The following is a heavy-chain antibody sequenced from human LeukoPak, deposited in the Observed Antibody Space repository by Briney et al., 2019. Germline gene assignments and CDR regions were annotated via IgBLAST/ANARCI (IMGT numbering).Heavy chain of an antibody. D-gene: IGHD3-16*01. CDR3: AKDNYGGICAP. J-gene: IGHJ5*02. CDR2: ISDTVRDT. Sequence: GESLRLSCAASGFTFSAYGMSWVRQAPGKGLEWVSHISDTVRDTWYANSVKGRFIISRDNSRDTVYLQMSSLRPEDTALYFCAKDNYGGICAPGGQGTLVSVSS. V-gene: IGHV3-23*01. CDR1: GFTFSAYG.